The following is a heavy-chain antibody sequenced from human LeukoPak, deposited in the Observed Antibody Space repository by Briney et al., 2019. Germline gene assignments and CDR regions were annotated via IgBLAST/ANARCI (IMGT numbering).Heavy chain of an antibody. CDR3: ARVSPTYYYDSSGYYFDY. CDR1: GGSISSYY. J-gene: IGHJ4*02. D-gene: IGHD3-22*01. Sequence: SETLSLTCTVSGGSISSYYWIWIRQPPGKGLEWIGDIYYSGRTNYNPSLKSRVTTSLDTSKNQFSLKLSSVTAADTAVYYCARVSPTYYYDSSGYYFDYWGQGTLVTVSS. CDR2: IYYSGRT. V-gene: IGHV4-59*01.